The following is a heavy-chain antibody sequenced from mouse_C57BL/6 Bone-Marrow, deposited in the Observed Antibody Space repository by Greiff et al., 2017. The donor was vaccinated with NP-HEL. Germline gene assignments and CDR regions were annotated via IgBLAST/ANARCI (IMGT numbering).Heavy chain of an antibody. CDR2: IDPSDSYT. Sequence: QVQLQQPGAELVMPGASVKLSCKASGYTFTSYWMHWVKQRPGQGLEWIGEIDPSDSYTNYNQKFKGKSTLTVEKSSSTAYMQLSSLTSEDSAVYYCATEAAQATSYFDYWGQGTTLTVSS. V-gene: IGHV1-69*01. CDR1: GYTFTSYW. D-gene: IGHD3-2*02. J-gene: IGHJ2*01. CDR3: ATEAAQATSYFDY.